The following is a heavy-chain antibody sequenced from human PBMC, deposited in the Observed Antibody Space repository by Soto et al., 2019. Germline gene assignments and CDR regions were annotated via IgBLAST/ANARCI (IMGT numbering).Heavy chain of an antibody. CDR3: ARAGSYCSSTSCYNGEPGWFDP. Sequence: PSQSRSLTWSVSASSVSSGSYYWSWIRQPPGKGLEWIGYIYYSGSTNYNPSIKSRVTMSVDTSKNQFSLKLSSVTVADTAVYYCARAGSYCSSTSCYNGEPGWFDPWGQGTMVTVSS. V-gene: IGHV4-61*01. CDR2: IYYSGST. CDR1: ASSVSSGSYY. J-gene: IGHJ5*02. D-gene: IGHD2-2*02.